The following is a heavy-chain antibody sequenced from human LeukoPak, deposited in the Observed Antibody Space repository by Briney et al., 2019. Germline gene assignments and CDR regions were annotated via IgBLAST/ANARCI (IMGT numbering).Heavy chain of an antibody. D-gene: IGHD6-19*01. Sequence: PGGSLRLSCAASGFTGSSKYMSWVRQAPGKGLEWVSAISGSGGSTYYADSVKGRFTISRDNSKNTLYLQMNSLRAEDTAVYYCAKDRRIAVAGEPDYWGQGTLVTVSS. J-gene: IGHJ4*02. CDR2: ISGSGGST. CDR3: AKDRRIAVAGEPDY. CDR1: GFTGSSKY. V-gene: IGHV3-23*01.